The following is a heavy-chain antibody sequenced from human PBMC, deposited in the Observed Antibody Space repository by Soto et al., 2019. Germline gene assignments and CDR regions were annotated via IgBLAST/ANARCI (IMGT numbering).Heavy chain of an antibody. V-gene: IGHV3-30*18. CDR2: ISYDGSNK. D-gene: IGHD6-19*01. CDR1: GFTFSSYG. Sequence: QVQLVESGGGVVQPGRSLRLSCAASGFTFSSYGMHWVRQAPGKGLEWVAVISYDGSNKYYADSVKGRFTISRDNSKNTLYMQMNSLTAEDTAVYYCAKDLYSSGWYREGGYYGMDVWGQGTTVTVSS. CDR3: AKDLYSSGWYREGGYYGMDV. J-gene: IGHJ6*02.